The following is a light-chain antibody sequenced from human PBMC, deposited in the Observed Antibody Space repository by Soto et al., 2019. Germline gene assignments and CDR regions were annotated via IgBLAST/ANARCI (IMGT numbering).Light chain of an antibody. CDR1: QSVSTN. CDR2: GAS. CDR3: QQYNNWPRT. V-gene: IGKV3-15*01. J-gene: IGKJ1*01. Sequence: EIVMTQSPATLSVSPGERATFSCRASQSVSTNLAWYQQKPGQAPRVLIYGASTRATGIPARFSGSGSGTEFTLTISSLQSEDLAAYSCQQYNNWPRTFGQGTKVEIK.